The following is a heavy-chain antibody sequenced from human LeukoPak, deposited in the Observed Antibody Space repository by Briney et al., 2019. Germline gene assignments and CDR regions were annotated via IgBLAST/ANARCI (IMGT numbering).Heavy chain of an antibody. J-gene: IGHJ4*02. Sequence: GGSLRLSCAASGFTFSSYGMHWVRQAPGKGLEWMAVIWYDGSNKYYADSVKSRFTISRDNSKNTLYLQMNSLRAEDTAVYYCARDSGLDYWGQGTLVTVSS. V-gene: IGHV3-33*01. CDR1: GFTFSSYG. CDR2: IWYDGSNK. CDR3: ARDSGLDY.